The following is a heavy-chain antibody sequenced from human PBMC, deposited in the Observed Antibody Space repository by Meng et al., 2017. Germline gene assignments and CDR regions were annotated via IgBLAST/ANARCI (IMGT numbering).Heavy chain of an antibody. D-gene: IGHD6-13*01. CDR2: ISSSSSYI. CDR1: GFTFSSYS. Sequence: GELVESGGGLVKPGGSLRLSCAASGFTFSSYSMNWVRQAPGKGLEWVSSISSSSSYIYYADSVKGRFTISRDNAKNSLYLQMNSLRAEDTAVYYCASAGYSSSWYGFPWGQGTLVTVSS. J-gene: IGHJ5*02. V-gene: IGHV3-21*01. CDR3: ASAGYSSSWYGFP.